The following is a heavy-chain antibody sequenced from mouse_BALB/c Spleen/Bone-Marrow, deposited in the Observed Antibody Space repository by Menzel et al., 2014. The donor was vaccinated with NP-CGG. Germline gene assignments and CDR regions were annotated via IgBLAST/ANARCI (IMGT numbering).Heavy chain of an antibody. CDR1: GFDFSRYW. Sequence: EVKLVESGGGLLQPGGSLKLSCAASGFDFSRYWMTWVRQAPGKGLEWIGEINPDSRTKNNTPSLKDKLIISRDNAKNTLYLQMSEVRSEDAALYDCARPGSYGCQNVWGAGTTVTVSS. J-gene: IGHJ1*01. CDR2: INPDSRTK. CDR3: ARPGSYGCQNV. V-gene: IGHV4-1*02. D-gene: IGHD1-1*01.